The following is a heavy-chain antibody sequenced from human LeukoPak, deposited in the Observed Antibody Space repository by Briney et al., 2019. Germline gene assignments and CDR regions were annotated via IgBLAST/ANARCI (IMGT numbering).Heavy chain of an antibody. Sequence: GASVKVSCKASGGTFSSYAISWVRQAPGQGLEWMGGIIPIFSTANYAQKFQGRVTITADESTRTAYMELSSLRSEDTAVYYCARSRPITMIRPNWFDPWGQGTLVTVSS. J-gene: IGHJ5*02. CDR2: IIPIFSTA. V-gene: IGHV1-69*13. CDR1: GGTFSSYA. D-gene: IGHD3-22*01. CDR3: ARSRPITMIRPNWFDP.